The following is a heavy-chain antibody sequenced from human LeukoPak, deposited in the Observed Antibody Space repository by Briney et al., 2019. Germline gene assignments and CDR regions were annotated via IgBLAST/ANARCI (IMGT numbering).Heavy chain of an antibody. CDR1: GFTFSHYT. J-gene: IGHJ4*02. D-gene: IGHD2-15*01. CDR2: FDPEDGET. V-gene: IGHV1-24*01. CDR3: ATGWWPPPKDDY. Sequence: RGSLRLSCAASGFTFSHYTMIWVRQAPGKGLEWMGGFDPEDGETIYAQKFQGRVTMTEDTSTDTAYMELSSLRSEDTAVYYCATGWWPPPKDDYWGQGTLVTVSS.